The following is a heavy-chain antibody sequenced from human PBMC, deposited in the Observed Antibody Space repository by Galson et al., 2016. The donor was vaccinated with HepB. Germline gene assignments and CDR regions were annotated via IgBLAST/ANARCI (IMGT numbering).Heavy chain of an antibody. D-gene: IGHD1-14*01. J-gene: IGHJ2*01. Sequence: SLRLSCAASGFTFNYYAMSWVRQAPGKGLEWVSGISGSGGSTYYADSVRGRFTISRDNSKNTLYLQMNSLRAEDTAVYYCAKGPDGYWYFDLWGRGTLVTVSS. CDR3: AKGPDGYWYFDL. CDR2: ISGSGGST. CDR1: GFTFNYYA. V-gene: IGHV3-23*01.